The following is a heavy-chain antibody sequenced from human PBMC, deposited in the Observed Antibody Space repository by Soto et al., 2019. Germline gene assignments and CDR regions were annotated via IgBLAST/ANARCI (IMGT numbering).Heavy chain of an antibody. V-gene: IGHV3-48*01. CDR3: ARVSYDFWSGYYYFDY. CDR1: GFTFSSYS. CDR2: ISSSSSTI. J-gene: IGHJ4*02. Sequence: GGSLRLSCAASGFTFSSYSMNWVRQAPGKGLEWVSYISSSSSTIYYADSVKGRFTISRDNAKNSLYLQMNSLRAEDTAVYYCARVSYDFWSGYYYFDYWGQGTLVTVSS. D-gene: IGHD3-3*01.